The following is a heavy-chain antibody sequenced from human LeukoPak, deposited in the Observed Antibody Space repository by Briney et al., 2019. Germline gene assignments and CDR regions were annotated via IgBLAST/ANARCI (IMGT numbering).Heavy chain of an antibody. J-gene: IGHJ6*03. D-gene: IGHD2-2*01. CDR3: ARLVVPAANYYYYYYMDV. Sequence: ASVKVSCKASGGTFSSYAISWVRQAPGQGLEWMGGIIPIFGTTNYAQKFQGRVTITADKSTSTAYMELSSLRSEDTAVYYCARLVVPAANYYYYYYMDVWGKGTTVTVSS. CDR1: GGTFSSYA. CDR2: IIPIFGTT. V-gene: IGHV1-69*06.